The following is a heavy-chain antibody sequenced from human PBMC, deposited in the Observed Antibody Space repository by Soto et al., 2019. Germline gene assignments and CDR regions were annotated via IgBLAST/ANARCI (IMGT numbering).Heavy chain of an antibody. J-gene: IGHJ4*02. CDR1: GFPIRTYC. Sequence: GSRRLSRAAAGFPIRTYCLNQVRQAPGKGLEWVSYMSSSSTIYYADSVKGRFTISRDNAKNSLYLQMNSLRAEDTAVYYCAREGGNYFDYWGQGTLVTVSS. V-gene: IGHV3-48*01. CDR3: AREGGNYFDY. D-gene: IGHD1-26*01. CDR2: MSSSSTI.